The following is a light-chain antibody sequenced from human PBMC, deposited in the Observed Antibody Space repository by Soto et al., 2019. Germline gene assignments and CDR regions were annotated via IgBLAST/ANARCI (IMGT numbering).Light chain of an antibody. V-gene: IGLV3-21*01. CDR1: NIGSKS. J-gene: IGLJ1*01. CDR2: YDS. Sequence: SYELTQSPSVSVAPGQTATITCGGNNIGSKSVNWYQQKAGQAPVLVMSYDSDRPSGIPERFSGSNSGNTATLTLSRFESGDEADYYCQVWDTTNDHHVFGSGTKLTVL. CDR3: QVWDTTNDHHV.